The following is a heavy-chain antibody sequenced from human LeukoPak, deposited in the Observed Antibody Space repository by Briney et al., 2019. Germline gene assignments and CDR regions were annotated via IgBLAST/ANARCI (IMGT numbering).Heavy chain of an antibody. CDR1: GGSISTYY. V-gene: IGHV4-59*01. J-gene: IGHJ6*03. CDR2: IYYSGST. Sequence: ASETLSLTCTVSGGSISTYYWSWIRQPPGKGLEWIGYIYYSGSTSYNPSLNSRVAISVDTSKNQFSLKLSSVTAADTAVYYCARGHMTTVVTWPYYYYYMDVWGIGTTVTVSS. CDR3: ARGHMTTVVTWPYYYYYMDV. D-gene: IGHD4-23*01.